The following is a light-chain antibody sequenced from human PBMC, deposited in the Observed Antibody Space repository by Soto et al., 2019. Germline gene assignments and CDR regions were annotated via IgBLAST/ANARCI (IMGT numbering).Light chain of an antibody. J-gene: IGKJ5*01. V-gene: IGKV3-11*01. CDR2: NAS. Sequence: EIVLTQSTATLSLSPGERAIRSCRASQSVSTFLAWFQQKPGQPPRLLIYNASNRTTGIPARFSGSGSGTDFTLTISSLEPEDFAVYYCQQRGDWPPITFGQGTRLEIK. CDR3: QQRGDWPPIT. CDR1: QSVSTF.